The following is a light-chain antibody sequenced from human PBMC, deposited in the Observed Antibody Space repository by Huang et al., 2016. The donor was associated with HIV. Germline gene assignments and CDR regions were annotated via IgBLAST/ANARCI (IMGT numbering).Light chain of an antibody. CDR1: QGVVNN. J-gene: IGKJ1*01. Sequence: EIVLTQSPGSLSVSPGERATLSCRASQGVVNNVAWYQQKPGQTPRLLIHGASTRATGIPARFSGSASGTEFTLTISSLQTEDFAIYYCQQYNNWPPWTCGQGT. CDR3: QQYNNWPPWT. V-gene: IGKV3D-15*01. CDR2: GAS.